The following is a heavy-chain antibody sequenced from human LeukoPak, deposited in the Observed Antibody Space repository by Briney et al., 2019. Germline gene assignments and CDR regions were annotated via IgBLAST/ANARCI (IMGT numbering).Heavy chain of an antibody. Sequence: TSETLSLTCAVYGGSFSGYYWSWIRQPPGKGLEWIGEVNHSGSTNYNPSLKSRVTISVDTSKNQFSLKLSSVTAADTAVYYCARGKPGGAFDIWGQGTMVTVSS. CDR2: VNHSGST. J-gene: IGHJ3*02. V-gene: IGHV4-34*01. CDR1: GGSFSGYY. CDR3: ARGKPGGAFDI. D-gene: IGHD3-10*01.